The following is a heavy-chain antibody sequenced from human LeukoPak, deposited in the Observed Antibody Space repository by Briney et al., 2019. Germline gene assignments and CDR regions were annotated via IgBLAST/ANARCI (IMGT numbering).Heavy chain of an antibody. Sequence: GGSLRLSCAASGFTFSNAWMSWVRQAPGKGLEWVGRIKSKTDGGTTDYAAPVKGRFTISRDDSKNSLYLQMNSLKTEDTAVYYCARVGRYSQKGTFDYWGQGTLVTVSS. V-gene: IGHV3-15*01. CDR2: IKSKTDGGTT. J-gene: IGHJ4*02. D-gene: IGHD1-1*01. CDR3: ARVGRYSQKGTFDY. CDR1: GFTFSNAW.